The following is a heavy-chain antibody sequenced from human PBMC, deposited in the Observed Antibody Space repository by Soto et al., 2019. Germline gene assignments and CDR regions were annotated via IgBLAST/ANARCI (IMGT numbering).Heavy chain of an antibody. D-gene: IGHD3-10*01. CDR3: TRDKGRDRSLLWFGEFPYYYYYCMDV. J-gene: IGHJ6*02. CDR2: IRSKAYGGTT. V-gene: IGHV3-49*04. Sequence: LRLSCTASGFTFGDYAMSWVRQAPGKGLEWVGFIRSKAYGGTTEYAASVKGRFTISRDDSKSIAYLQMNSLKTEDTAVYYCTRDKGRDRSLLWFGEFPYYYYYCMDVWGQGTTVTVSS. CDR1: GFTFGDYA.